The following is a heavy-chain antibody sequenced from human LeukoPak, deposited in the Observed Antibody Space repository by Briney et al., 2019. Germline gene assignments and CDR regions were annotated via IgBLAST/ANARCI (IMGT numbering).Heavy chain of an antibody. V-gene: IGHV3-23*01. CDR3: APLGYCSDTSCSDTDY. D-gene: IGHD2-2*01. CDR1: GFTFSSCA. CDR2: ISGSDGST. J-gene: IGHJ4*02. Sequence: PGGSLRLSCAASGFTFSSCAMSWVRQAPGKGLEWVSTISGSDGSTYYADSLKGRFTISRDNSKNTLYLQMNSLRAEDTAVYYCAPLGYCSDTSCSDTDYWGQGTLVTVSS.